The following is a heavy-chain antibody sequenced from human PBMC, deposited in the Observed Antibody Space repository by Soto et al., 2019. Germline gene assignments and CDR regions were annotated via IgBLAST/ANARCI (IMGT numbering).Heavy chain of an antibody. Sequence: SETLSLTCAVYGGSFRGYYWTWIRQPPGKGLEWIGEINHRRSTNYNPSLKSRVTISVDTSKNQFSLKLSSVTAADTAVYYCARVWDIVVVPAAKSNYYMDFRGKGTTVTVSS. V-gene: IGHV4-34*01. CDR1: GGSFRGYY. CDR2: INHRRST. J-gene: IGHJ6*03. CDR3: ARVWDIVVVPAAKSNYYMDF. D-gene: IGHD2-2*01.